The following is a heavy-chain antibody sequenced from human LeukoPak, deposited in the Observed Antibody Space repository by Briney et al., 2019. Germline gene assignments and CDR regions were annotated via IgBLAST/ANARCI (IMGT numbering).Heavy chain of an antibody. Sequence: GGSLRLSCATSGFTFSSCAMSWVRQAPGKGLEWVSAISGSDSGENTYYADSVKGRFTISRDNSKNTLYLQMNSLRAEDTAVYYCTRADLEWLLYFDYWGQGTLVTVSS. J-gene: IGHJ4*02. D-gene: IGHD3-3*01. CDR2: ISGSDSGENT. CDR1: GFTFSSCA. V-gene: IGHV3-23*01. CDR3: TRADLEWLLYFDY.